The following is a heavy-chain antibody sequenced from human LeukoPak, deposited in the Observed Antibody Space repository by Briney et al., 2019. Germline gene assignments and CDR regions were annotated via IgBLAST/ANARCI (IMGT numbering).Heavy chain of an antibody. D-gene: IGHD5-12*01. CDR2: ISSSSNTI. J-gene: IGHJ4*02. CDR1: GFTFSSYS. Sequence: GGSLRLSCAASGFTFSSYSMNWVRQAPGKGLEWVSYISSSSNTIYYADSVKGRFTISRDNAKNSLYLQMNSLRAEDTAVYYCARDRLYKYSGYVLFDYWGQGTLVTVSS. V-gene: IGHV3-48*01. CDR3: ARDRLYKYSGYVLFDY.